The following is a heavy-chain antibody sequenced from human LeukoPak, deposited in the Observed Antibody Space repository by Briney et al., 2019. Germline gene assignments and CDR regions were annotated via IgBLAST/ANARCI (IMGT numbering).Heavy chain of an antibody. CDR3: AKRGVVIRVILVGFHKEAYYFDS. D-gene: IGHD3-22*01. CDR2: ISGSGGRT. CDR1: GFTLSNYG. V-gene: IGHV3-23*01. Sequence: GGSLRLSCAVSGFTLSNYGMSWLRQAPGKGLEWVAGISGSGGRTNYADSVKGRFTISRDNPKNTLYLQMNSLRVEDTAVYFCAKRGVVIRVILVGFHKEAYYFDSWGQGALVTVSS. J-gene: IGHJ4*02.